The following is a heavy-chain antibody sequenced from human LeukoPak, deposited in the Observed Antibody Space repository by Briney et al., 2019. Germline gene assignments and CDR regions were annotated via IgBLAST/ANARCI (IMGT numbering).Heavy chain of an antibody. CDR3: AKSHYDFWSGYYYYYYMDV. D-gene: IGHD3-3*01. V-gene: IGHV3-21*04. J-gene: IGHJ6*03. CDR1: AFSLNAYN. CDR2: ISYTGTYI. Sequence: GGSLRLSCAASAFSLNAYNMNWVRQAPGKGLEWVSSISYTGTYIYYADSVKGRFTISRDNSKNTLYLQMNSLRAEDTAVYYCAKSHYDFWSGYYYYYYMDVWGKGTTVTVSS.